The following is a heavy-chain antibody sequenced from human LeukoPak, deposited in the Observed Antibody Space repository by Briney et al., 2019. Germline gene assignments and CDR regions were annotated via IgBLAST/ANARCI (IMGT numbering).Heavy chain of an antibody. Sequence: GGSLRLSCAASGFTFDDYAMHWVRQAPGKGLEWVSLISGDGGSTYYGDSVKGRFTISRDNVENSLYLQMNSLRAEDTAVYYCARDLYGSGRFFDYWGQGTLVTVSS. D-gene: IGHD3-10*01. V-gene: IGHV3-43*02. CDR2: ISGDGGST. CDR3: ARDLYGSGRFFDY. J-gene: IGHJ4*02. CDR1: GFTFDDYA.